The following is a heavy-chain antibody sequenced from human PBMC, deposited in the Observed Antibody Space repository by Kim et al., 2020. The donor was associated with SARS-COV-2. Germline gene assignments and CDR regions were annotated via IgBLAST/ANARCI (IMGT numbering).Heavy chain of an antibody. CDR1: GGPLSGYY. V-gene: IGHV4-34*01. Sequence: SETLSLTCAVYGGPLSGYYWTWIPQSPGKGLEWLAEINYNTGTTTYNPSLKSRATISVNTSKNQFSLNVTSVTAADTAVYFCARGGGAKWGQGTLVTVSS. D-gene: IGHD1-26*01. CDR3: ARGGGAK. J-gene: IGHJ4*02. CDR2: INYNTGTT.